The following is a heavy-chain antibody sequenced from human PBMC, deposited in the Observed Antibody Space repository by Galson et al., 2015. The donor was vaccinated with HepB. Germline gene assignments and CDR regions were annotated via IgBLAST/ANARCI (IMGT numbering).Heavy chain of an antibody. D-gene: IGHD6-6*01. CDR2: ISYDGSNK. J-gene: IGHJ4*02. Sequence: SLRLSCAASGFTFNSYGMHWARQAPGKGLEWVAVISYDGSNKYYADSVKGRFTISRDNSKNTLYLQMNSLRAEDTAVYYCAKADSSSSDYGEPNFDYWGQGTLVTVSS. CDR1: GFTFNSYG. CDR3: AKADSSSSDYGEPNFDY. V-gene: IGHV3-30*18.